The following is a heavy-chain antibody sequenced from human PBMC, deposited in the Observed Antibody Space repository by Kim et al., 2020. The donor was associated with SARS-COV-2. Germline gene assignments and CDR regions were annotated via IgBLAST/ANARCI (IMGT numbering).Heavy chain of an antibody. D-gene: IGHD2-15*01. CDR2: ISSSGSTI. CDR3: ARGGYCSGGSCYSGFH. J-gene: IGHJ4*02. V-gene: IGHV3-48*03. CDR1: GFTFSSYE. Sequence: GGSLRLSCAASGFTFSSYEMNWVRQAPGKGLEWVSYISSSGSTIYYADSVKGRFTISRDNAKNSLYLQMNSLRAEDTAVYYCARGGYCSGGSCYSGFHWGQGTLVTVSS.